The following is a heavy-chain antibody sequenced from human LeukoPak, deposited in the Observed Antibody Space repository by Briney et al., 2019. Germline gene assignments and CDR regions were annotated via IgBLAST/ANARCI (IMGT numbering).Heavy chain of an antibody. Sequence: GGSLRLSCAASGFTFGVYAMHWVRQAPATGLEWVAFISYDGSNKYYADSVKGRFTISRDNAKNTLYLQMNSLRAEDTAIYYCARPRAYDTRDLDYWGQGNLVTVSS. CDR3: ARPRAYDTRDLDY. D-gene: IGHD3-22*01. CDR2: ISYDGSNK. CDR1: GFTFGVYA. J-gene: IGHJ4*02. V-gene: IGHV3-30-3*01.